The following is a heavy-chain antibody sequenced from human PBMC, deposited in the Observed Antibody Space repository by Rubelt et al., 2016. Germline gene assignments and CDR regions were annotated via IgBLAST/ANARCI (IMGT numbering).Heavy chain of an antibody. CDR2: ISYDGSNK. CDR3: ARDRSITGTPGAWFDP. V-gene: IGHV3-30*04. D-gene: IGHD1-7*01. CDR1: A. J-gene: IGHJ5*02. Sequence: AMHWVRQAPGKGLAWVAVISYDGSNKYYADSVKGRFTISRDNSKNTLYLQMNSLRAEDTAVYYCARDRSITGTPGAWFDPWGQGTLVTVSS.